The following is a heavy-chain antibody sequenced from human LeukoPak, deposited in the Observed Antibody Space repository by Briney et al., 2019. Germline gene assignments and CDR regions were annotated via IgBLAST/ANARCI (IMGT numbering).Heavy chain of an antibody. D-gene: IGHD3-10*01. CDR2: IYYSGST. CDR3: ARANVMVRGCSDFDY. Sequence: PSETLSLTCTVSGGSISSSSYYWGWIRQPPGKGLEWIGSIYYSGSTYYNPSLKSRVTISVDTSKNQFSLKLSSVTAADTAVYYCARANVMVRGCSDFDYWGQGTLVTVSS. V-gene: IGHV4-39*07. J-gene: IGHJ4*02. CDR1: GGSISSSSYY.